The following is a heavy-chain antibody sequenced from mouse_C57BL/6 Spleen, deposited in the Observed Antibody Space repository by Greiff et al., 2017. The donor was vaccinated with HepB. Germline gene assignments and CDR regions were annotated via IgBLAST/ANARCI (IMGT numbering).Heavy chain of an antibody. D-gene: IGHD1-1*01. CDR2: IYPGDGDT. J-gene: IGHJ4*01. V-gene: IGHV1-82*01. CDR1: GYAFSSSW. Sequence: VQLQQSGPELVKPGASVKISCKASGYAFSSSWMNWVKQRPGKGLEWIGRIYPGDGDTNYNGKFKGKATLTADKSSSTAYMQLSSLTSEDSAVYCCARTSSPYYYAMDYWGQGTSVTVSS. CDR3: ARTSSPYYYAMDY.